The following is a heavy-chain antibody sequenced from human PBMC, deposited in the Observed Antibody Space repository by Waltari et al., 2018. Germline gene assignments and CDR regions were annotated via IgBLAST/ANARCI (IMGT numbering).Heavy chain of an antibody. CDR2: HYYSGST. CDR1: GGSLDSTYNY. V-gene: IGHV4-39*01. J-gene: IGHJ4*02. CDR3: VQLPGY. D-gene: IGHD2-15*01. Sequence: QVQLQESGPGLVQPSETLSLTCTVPGGSLDSTYNYWGWIRQPPGKGLEWIGSHYYSGSTHYNPSLKSRVTISVDTSKNQFSLKLTSVTAADTAVYYCVQLPGYWGQGILVTVSS.